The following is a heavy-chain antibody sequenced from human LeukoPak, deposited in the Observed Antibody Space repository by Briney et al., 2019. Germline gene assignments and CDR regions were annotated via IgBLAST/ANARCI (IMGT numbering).Heavy chain of an antibody. CDR1: GGSISTSAYY. Sequence: SETLSLTCTVSGGSISTSAYYWGWIRQPPGEGLQWIGSIYYSGNTYYNSSLKSRVTISVDTSTSQFSLRLSSVTAADTAVYYCARHDGVAVAKTWGQGTLVTVSS. V-gene: IGHV4-39*01. CDR3: ARHDGVAVAKT. J-gene: IGHJ5*02. CDR2: IYYSGNT. D-gene: IGHD6-19*01.